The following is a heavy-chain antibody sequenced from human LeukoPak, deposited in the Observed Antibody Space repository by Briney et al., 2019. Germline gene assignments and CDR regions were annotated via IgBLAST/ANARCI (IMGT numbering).Heavy chain of an antibody. Sequence: GGSLRLSCAASGFIFSTHDVNWVRQAPGKGLEWVSFINSRSSTIYYADSVKGRFTISRDNSKNSLYLQMNSLRAEDTAVYYCAKDGGYSYGPPNPDYYYYGMDVWGQGTTVTVSS. V-gene: IGHV3-48*04. CDR3: AKDGGYSYGPPNPDYYYYGMDV. CDR1: GFIFSTHD. CDR2: INSRSSTI. J-gene: IGHJ6*02. D-gene: IGHD5-18*01.